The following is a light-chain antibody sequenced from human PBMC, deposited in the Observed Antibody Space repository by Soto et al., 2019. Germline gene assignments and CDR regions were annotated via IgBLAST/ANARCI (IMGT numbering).Light chain of an antibody. CDR3: QQYNNWGT. V-gene: IGKV3-15*01. CDR1: QSVSSN. Sequence: EIVMTQSPATLSVSPGERATLSCRASQSVSSNLAWYQQKPGQAPRLLIYGASTRATGIPARFSGSGSGTEFTPTISRLQSEDFAVYYCQQYNNWGTFGQGTKVEI. J-gene: IGKJ1*01. CDR2: GAS.